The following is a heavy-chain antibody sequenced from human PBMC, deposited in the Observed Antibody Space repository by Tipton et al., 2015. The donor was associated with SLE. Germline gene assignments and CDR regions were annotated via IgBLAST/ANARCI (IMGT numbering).Heavy chain of an antibody. Sequence: TLSLTCTVSGGSINNYYWTWIRQPPGKGLEWIGCISYSGSTNYNPSLKSRLTISVDTSKNQFSLRLNSVTAADTAVYYCARLPQYNWNAEGYFDYWGPGILVTVSS. D-gene: IGHD1-20*01. CDR1: GGSINNYY. V-gene: IGHV4-59*01. J-gene: IGHJ4*02. CDR2: ISYSGST. CDR3: ARLPQYNWNAEGYFDY.